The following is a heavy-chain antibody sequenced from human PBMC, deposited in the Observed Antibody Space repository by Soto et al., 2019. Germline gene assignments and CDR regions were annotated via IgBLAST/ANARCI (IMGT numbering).Heavy chain of an antibody. V-gene: IGHV4-31*03. CDR2: IYNSGTT. J-gene: IGHJ5*02. CDR1: GAPISSGGFY. D-gene: IGHD3-10*01. CDR3: AREPISTPRGVTQVDP. Sequence: QVRLQESGPGLVRPSQTLSLTCNVSGAPISSGGFYWSWIRQHPGKGPEWIGYIYNSGTTFYNPSLGSRVTMSLDAAKNHFSRELRSVTVADTAVYYCAREPISTPRGVTQVDPWGQGTQVTVSS.